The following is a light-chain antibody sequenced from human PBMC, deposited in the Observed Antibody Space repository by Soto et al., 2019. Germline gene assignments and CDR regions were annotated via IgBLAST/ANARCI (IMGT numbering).Light chain of an antibody. CDR3: SSFSSSSTLEVV. V-gene: IGLV2-14*01. CDR1: SSDVGGYEY. J-gene: IGLJ2*01. CDR2: EVS. Sequence: QSVLTQPASVSGSPGQSITISCTGTSSDVGGYEYVSWYQQHPGKAPKLMIYEVSNRPSGVSNRFSASKSSNTASLTISGLQGEDEADYYCSSFSSSSTLEVVFGGGTKVTVL.